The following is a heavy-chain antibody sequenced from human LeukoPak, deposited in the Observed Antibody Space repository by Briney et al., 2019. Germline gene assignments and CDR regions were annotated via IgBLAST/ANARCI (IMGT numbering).Heavy chain of an antibody. V-gene: IGHV1-18*01. CDR1: GYTFTSYG. Sequence: ASVKVSCKASGYTFTSYGISWVRQAPGQGLEWMGWISAYNGNANYAQKLQGRVTMTRDTSTSTVYMELSSLRSEDTAVYYCARDKGAHIAVAGGLYYFDYWGQGTLVTVSS. J-gene: IGHJ4*02. CDR3: ARDKGAHIAVAGGLYYFDY. D-gene: IGHD6-19*01. CDR2: ISAYNGNA.